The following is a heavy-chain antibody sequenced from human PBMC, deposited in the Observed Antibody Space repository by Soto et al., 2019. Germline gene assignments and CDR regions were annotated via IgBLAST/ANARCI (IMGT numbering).Heavy chain of an antibody. Sequence: GESLKISCKGSGYSFTSHWISWVRQMPGKGLEWMGRIDPSDSYTNYSPSFQGHVTISADKSTSIAYLQWSSLEASDTAIYYCAASIFYYGMDVWGQGTTVTVSS. CDR2: IDPSDSYT. V-gene: IGHV5-10-1*01. J-gene: IGHJ6*02. CDR3: AASIFYYGMDV. CDR1: GYSFTSHW.